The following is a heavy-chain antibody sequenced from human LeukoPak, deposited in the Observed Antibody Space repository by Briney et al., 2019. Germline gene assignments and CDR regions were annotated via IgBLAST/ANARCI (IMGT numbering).Heavy chain of an antibody. CDR2: ISGSGTST. D-gene: IGHD1-1*01. J-gene: IGHJ4*02. CDR1: GFTFSSYP. Sequence: GGSLRLSCAASGFTFSSYPMSWVRQAPGKGLEWVSLISGSGTSTYYADSVKGRLTISRDNSKNTLYLQMNSLRADDTAVYYCAKERPTTTAFDYWGQGTLVTVSS. V-gene: IGHV3-23*01. CDR3: AKERPTTTAFDY.